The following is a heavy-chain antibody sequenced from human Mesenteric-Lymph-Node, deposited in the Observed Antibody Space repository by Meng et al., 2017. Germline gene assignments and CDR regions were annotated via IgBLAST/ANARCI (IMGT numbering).Heavy chain of an antibody. V-gene: IGHV3-30*01. J-gene: IGHJ4*02. CDR1: GFTFTRYA. CDR2: ISYDGSEQ. D-gene: IGHD2-2*01. CDR3: ARDRGLGYCYSTSCPMSYYFDY. Sequence: GGSLRLSCAASGFTFTRYALHWVRQAPGKGLEWLTIISYDGSEQYYADSVKGRFTISRDNSKNTLYLQMNSLSPDDTAVYYCARDRGLGYCYSTSCPMSYYFDYWGQGTLVTVSS.